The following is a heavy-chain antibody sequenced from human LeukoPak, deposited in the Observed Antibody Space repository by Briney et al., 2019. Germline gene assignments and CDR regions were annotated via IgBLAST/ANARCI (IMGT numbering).Heavy chain of an antibody. J-gene: IGHJ4*02. CDR2: ISGDGATT. CDR3: ARDLLGPLGVY. V-gene: IGHV3-21*01. CDR1: GFPFSSYA. Sequence: GGSLRLSCAASGFPFSSYAMTWVRQAPGKGLEWVSSISGDGATTYHADSVKGRFTISRDNAKNSLYLQMNSLRAEDTAVYYCARDLLGPLGVYWGQGTLVTVSS. D-gene: IGHD3-16*01.